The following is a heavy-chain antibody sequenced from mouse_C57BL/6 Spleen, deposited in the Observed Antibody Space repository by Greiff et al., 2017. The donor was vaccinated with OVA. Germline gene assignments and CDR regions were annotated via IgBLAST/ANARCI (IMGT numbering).Heavy chain of an antibody. Sequence: VQLQQSGAELVKPGASVKMSCKASGYTFTSYWIPWVKQRPGQGLEWIGDIYPGSGSTNYNEKFKSKATLTADTSSSTAYMQLSSLTSEDSAVSYCACSRYDYDNAFAYWGQGTLVTVSS. V-gene: IGHV1-55*01. D-gene: IGHD2-4*01. J-gene: IGHJ3*01. CDR1: GYTFTSYW. CDR2: IYPGSGST. CDR3: ACSRYDYDNAFAY.